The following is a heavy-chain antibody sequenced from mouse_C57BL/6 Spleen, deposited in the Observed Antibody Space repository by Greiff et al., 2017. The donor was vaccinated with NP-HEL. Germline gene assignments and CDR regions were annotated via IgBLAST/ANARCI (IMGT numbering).Heavy chain of an antibody. CDR3: ARGGYGSSYPFAY. CDR1: GYTFTSYW. J-gene: IGHJ3*01. D-gene: IGHD1-1*01. V-gene: IGHV1-55*01. Sequence: QVQLKQSGAELVKPGASVKMSCKASGYTFTSYWITWVKQRPGQGLEWIGDIYPGSGSTNYNEKFKSKATLTVDTSSSTAYMQLSSLTSEDSAVYYCARGGYGSSYPFAYWGQGTLVTVSA. CDR2: IYPGSGST.